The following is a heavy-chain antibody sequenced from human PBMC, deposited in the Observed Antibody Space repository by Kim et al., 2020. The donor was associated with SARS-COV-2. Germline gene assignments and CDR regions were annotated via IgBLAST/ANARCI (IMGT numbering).Heavy chain of an antibody. J-gene: IGHJ4*02. CDR2: ISGSGGST. Sequence: GGSLRLSCAASGFTFSSYAMSWVRQAPGKGLEWVSAISGSGGSTYYADSVKGRFTISRDNSKNTLYLQMNSLRAEDTAVYYCAKDYCSGGSCYETEYYWGQGTLVTVSS. V-gene: IGHV3-23*01. D-gene: IGHD2-15*01. CDR3: AKDYCSGGSCYETEYY. CDR1: GFTFSSYA.